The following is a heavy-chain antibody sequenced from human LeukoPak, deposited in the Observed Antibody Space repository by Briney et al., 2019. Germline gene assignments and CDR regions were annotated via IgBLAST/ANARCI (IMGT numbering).Heavy chain of an antibody. CDR1: GGSISSYY. CDR2: IYYSGST. CDR3: ARRGGGSSRYANYYYMDV. V-gene: IGHV4-59*08. Sequence: SETLSLTCTVSGGSISSYYWSWIRQPPGKGLDWIGYIYYSGSTNYNPSLKSRVTISVDTSKNQFSLKLSSVTAADTAVYYCARRGGGSSRYANYYYMDVWGKGTTVTISS. D-gene: IGHD6-13*01. J-gene: IGHJ6*03.